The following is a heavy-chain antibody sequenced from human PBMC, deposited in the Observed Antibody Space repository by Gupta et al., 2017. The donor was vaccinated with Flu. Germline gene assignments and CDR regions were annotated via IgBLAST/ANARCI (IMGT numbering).Heavy chain of an antibody. CDR3: AKDRSGVDVLLWFGEVLNY. CDR2: ISGSGGST. J-gene: IGHJ4*02. Sequence: EVQLLESGGGLVQPGGSLRLSCAASGFTFSSYAMSWVRQAPGKGLEWVSAISGSGGSTYYADSVKGRFTISRDNPKNTRYLQMNSLRAEDTAVYYCAKDRSGVDVLLWFGEVLNYWGQGTLVTVSS. V-gene: IGHV3-23*01. D-gene: IGHD3-10*01. CDR1: GFTFSSYA.